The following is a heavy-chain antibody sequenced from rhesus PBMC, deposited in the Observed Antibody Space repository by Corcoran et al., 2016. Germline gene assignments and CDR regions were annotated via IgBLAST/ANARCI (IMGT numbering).Heavy chain of an antibody. CDR1: GGSISSSY. V-gene: IGHV4-169*02. CDR2: IYGSGSST. D-gene: IGHD6-25*01. J-gene: IGHJ4*01. CDR3: ARDVAAAGTGSPY. Sequence: QLQLQESGPGLVKPSETLSVTCAVSGGSISSSYWSWIRQAPGKGLEWIGYIYGSGSSTNYNPTLKSRVTLSVDTSKNRLSLKLSSVTNADTAVYYCARDVAAAGTGSPYWGQGVLVTVSS.